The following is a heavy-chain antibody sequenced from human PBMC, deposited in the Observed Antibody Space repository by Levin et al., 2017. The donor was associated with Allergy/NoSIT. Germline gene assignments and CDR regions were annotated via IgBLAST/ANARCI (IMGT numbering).Heavy chain of an antibody. J-gene: IGHJ4*02. CDR2: IYWDDDK. CDR1: GFSLSTSGVG. CDR3: ARTRGYTYGTRRFDY. Sequence: ESGPTLVKPPQTLTLTCTFSGFSLSTSGVGVGWIRQPPGKALEWLALIYWDDDKSYSPSLKSRLTITKDTSKNQVVLTMTNMYPVDTATYYCARTRGYTYGTRRFDYWGQGTLVTVSS. V-gene: IGHV2-5*02. D-gene: IGHD5-18*01.